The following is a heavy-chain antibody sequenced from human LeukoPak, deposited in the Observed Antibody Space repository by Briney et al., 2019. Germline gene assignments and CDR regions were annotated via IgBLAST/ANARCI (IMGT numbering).Heavy chain of an antibody. CDR2: ISSSSSYI. Sequence: PGGSLRLSCAASGFTFSSYSMNWVRQAPGKGLEWVSSISSSSSYIYYADSVKGRFTISGDNAKNSLYLQMNSLRAEDTAVYYCARVPSYYDFWSGYYDYWGQGTLVTVSS. D-gene: IGHD3-3*01. J-gene: IGHJ4*02. CDR3: ARVPSYYDFWSGYYDY. CDR1: GFTFSSYS. V-gene: IGHV3-21*01.